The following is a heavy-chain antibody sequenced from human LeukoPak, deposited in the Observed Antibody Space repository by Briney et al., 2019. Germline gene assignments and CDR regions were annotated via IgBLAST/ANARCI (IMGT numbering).Heavy chain of an antibody. CDR3: ARQLSLGY. Sequence: GGSLRLSCAASGFTLSSYAMSWVRQAPGKGLEWVATIKQDGSEQMYVESVRGRFTISRDNAKNSLFLHMNSLRVEDTAVYFCARQLSLGYWGQGTLVTVSS. CDR1: GFTLSSYA. V-gene: IGHV3-7*01. CDR2: IKQDGSEQ. D-gene: IGHD2-2*01. J-gene: IGHJ4*02.